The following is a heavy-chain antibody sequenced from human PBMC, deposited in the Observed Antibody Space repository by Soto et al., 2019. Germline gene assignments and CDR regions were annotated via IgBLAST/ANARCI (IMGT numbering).Heavy chain of an antibody. D-gene: IGHD2-2*01. CDR1: GYTFTSYD. Sequence: ASVKVSCKASGYTFTSYDINWVRQATGQGLEWMGWMNPNSGNTGYAQKFQGRVTMTRNTSISTAYMELSSLRSEDTAVYYCARGIGVVGTYYYGMDVWGQGTRVTVSS. J-gene: IGHJ6*02. V-gene: IGHV1-8*01. CDR2: MNPNSGNT. CDR3: ARGIGVVGTYYYGMDV.